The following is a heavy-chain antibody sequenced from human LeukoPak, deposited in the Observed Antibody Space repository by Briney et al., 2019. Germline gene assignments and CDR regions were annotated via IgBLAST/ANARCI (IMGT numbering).Heavy chain of an antibody. V-gene: IGHV4-59*01. CDR1: GGSISSYY. J-gene: IGHJ4*02. D-gene: IGHD5-18*01. CDR2: IYYSGST. CDR3: ARVEVTSYYIDY. Sequence: SETLSLTCTVSGGSISSYYWSWIRQPPGKGLEWIGYIYYSGSTNYNPSLKSRVTISVDTSKNQFSLKLSSVTAADTAVYYCARVEVTSYYIDYWGQGTLVTVSS.